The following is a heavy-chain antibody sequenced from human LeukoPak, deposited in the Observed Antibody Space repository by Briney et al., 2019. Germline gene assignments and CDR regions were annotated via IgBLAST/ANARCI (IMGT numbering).Heavy chain of an antibody. Sequence: SGGSLRLSCAASGFTFSSYSMNWVRQAPGKGLEWVANIKEDGSEKHYVDSVKGRFTISRDNAKNSLYLQMNSLRAEDTAVYYCARQGYHNSRGSQSWYTAAWGQGTLVIVSS. J-gene: IGHJ5*02. CDR1: GFTFSSYS. CDR2: IKEDGSEK. V-gene: IGHV3-7*01. CDR3: ARQGYHNSRGSQSWYTAA. D-gene: IGHD2/OR15-2a*01.